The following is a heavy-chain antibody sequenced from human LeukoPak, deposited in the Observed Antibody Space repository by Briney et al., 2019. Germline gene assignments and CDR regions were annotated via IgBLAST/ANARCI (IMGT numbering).Heavy chain of an antibody. CDR2: ISTSSSYI. V-gene: IGHV3-21*01. Sequence: PGGSLRLSCAASGLTFNNFAMTWVRQAPGKGLEWVSSISTSSSYIYYADSVKGRFTISRDNAKNSLYLQMNSLRVEDTAVYYCARHRTASDYWGQGTLVTVSS. J-gene: IGHJ4*02. D-gene: IGHD3-16*02. CDR3: ARHRTASDY. CDR1: GLTFNNFA.